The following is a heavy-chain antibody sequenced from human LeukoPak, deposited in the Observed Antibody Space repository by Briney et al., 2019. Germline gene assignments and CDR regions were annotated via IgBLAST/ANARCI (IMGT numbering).Heavy chain of an antibody. CDR2: ISYDGNNK. D-gene: IGHD5-24*01. CDR1: GFIFSSYG. Sequence: PGRSLRLSCAASGFIFSSYGMHWARPAPVQWLDWVAVISYDGNNKSYADSVKGRFTFSRDNSKNTLYLQMDSLRAEDTAVYYCAKAPLPGDGYNFIDHWGQGTLVTVSS. CDR3: AKAPLPGDGYNFIDH. J-gene: IGHJ4*02. V-gene: IGHV3-30*18.